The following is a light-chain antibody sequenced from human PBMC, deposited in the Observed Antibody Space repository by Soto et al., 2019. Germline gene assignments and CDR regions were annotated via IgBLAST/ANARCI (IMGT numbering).Light chain of an antibody. CDR3: CSYTTSTTYV. CDR1: VSDVGGYDS. V-gene: IGLV2-14*03. J-gene: IGLJ1*01. CDR2: GVN. Sequence: QSALTQPASVSGSPGQSITISCTGTVSDVGGYDSVSWYQQHPGRAPKLIIYGVNNRPSGVSNRFSASKSADTASLTISGLQAEDEANYYCCSYTTSTTYVFGTGTKLTAL.